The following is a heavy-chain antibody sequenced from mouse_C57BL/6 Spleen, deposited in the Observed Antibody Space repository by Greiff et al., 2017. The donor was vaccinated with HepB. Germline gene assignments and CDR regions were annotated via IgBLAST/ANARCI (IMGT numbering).Heavy chain of an antibody. V-gene: IGHV5-17*01. J-gene: IGHJ4*01. CDR1: GFTFRDYG. D-gene: IGHD2-1*01. CDR3: ARGNYNAMDY. Sequence: EVQLVESGGGLVKPGGSLKLSCAASGFTFRDYGMHWVRQAPEKGLEWVAYISSGSSTIYYADTVKGRFTISRDNAKNTLFLQMTSLRSEDTAMYYCARGNYNAMDYWGQGTSVTVSS. CDR2: ISSGSSTI.